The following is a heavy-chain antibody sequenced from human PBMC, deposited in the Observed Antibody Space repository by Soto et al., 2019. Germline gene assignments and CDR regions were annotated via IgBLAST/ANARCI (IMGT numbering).Heavy chain of an antibody. CDR3: AHRRSYTSNWCFDP. D-gene: IGHD6-13*01. CDR2: IYWDDDK. J-gene: IGHJ5*02. CDR1: GFSLSTSGVG. V-gene: IGHV2-5*02. Sequence: QITLKESGPTLVKPTQTLTLTCTFSGFSLSTSGVGVGWIRQPPGKALEWLALIYWDDDKRYSPSLKSRLTITKDTSKNHVVLTKTNMDPVDTAPYYCAHRRSYTSNWCFDPWGQGTLVTVSS.